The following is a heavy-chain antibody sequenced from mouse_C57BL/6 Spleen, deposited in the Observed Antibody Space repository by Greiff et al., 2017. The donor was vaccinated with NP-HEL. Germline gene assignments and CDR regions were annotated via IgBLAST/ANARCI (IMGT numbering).Heavy chain of an antibody. V-gene: IGHV1-19*01. J-gene: IGHJ3*01. CDR3: ARAESNYPFAY. CDR2: INPYNGGT. CDR1: GYTFTDYY. D-gene: IGHD2-5*01. Sequence: DVQLVESGPVLVKPGASVKMSCKASGYTFTDYYMNWVKQSHGKSLEWIGVINPYNGGTSYNQKFKGKATLTVDKSSSTAYMELNSLTSEDSAVYYCARAESNYPFAYWGQGTLVTVSA.